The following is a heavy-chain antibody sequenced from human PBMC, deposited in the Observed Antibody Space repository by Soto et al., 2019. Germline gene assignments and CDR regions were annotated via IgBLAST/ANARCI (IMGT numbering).Heavy chain of an antibody. Sequence: ASVKVSCKASGYTFTSYGISWVRQAPGQGLEWMGWISAYNGNTNYAQKLQGRVTMTTDTSTSTAYMELRSLRSDDTAVYYCAREGYSYGALSYDAFDIWGQGTMVTVSS. V-gene: IGHV1-18*01. J-gene: IGHJ3*02. D-gene: IGHD5-18*01. CDR3: AREGYSYGALSYDAFDI. CDR2: ISAYNGNT. CDR1: GYTFTSYG.